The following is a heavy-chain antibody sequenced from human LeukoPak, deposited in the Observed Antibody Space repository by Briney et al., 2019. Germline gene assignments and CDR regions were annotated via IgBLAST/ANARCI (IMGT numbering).Heavy chain of an antibody. CDR1: GGSISSYY. D-gene: IGHD2-2*01. V-gene: IGHV4-34*01. Sequence: SETLSLTCTVSGGSISSYYWSWIRQPPGKGLEWIGEINHSGSTNYNPSLKSRVTISVDTSKNQFSLKLSSVTAADTAVYYCAGGVPAAMYRYYYYYMDVWGKGTTVTISS. CDR3: AGGVPAAMYRYYYYYMDV. J-gene: IGHJ6*03. CDR2: INHSGST.